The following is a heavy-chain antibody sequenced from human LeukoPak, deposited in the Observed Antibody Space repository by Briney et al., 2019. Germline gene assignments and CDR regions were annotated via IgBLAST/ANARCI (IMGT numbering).Heavy chain of an antibody. D-gene: IGHD3-3*01. CDR2: INPNSGGT. CDR3: ARAYYDFWSGYYKGAGY. V-gene: IGHV1-2*02. J-gene: IGHJ4*02. CDR1: GYTFTGYY. Sequence: ASVKVSCKASGYTFTGYYMHWVRQAPGQGLEWMGWINPNSGGTSYAQKFQGRVTMTRDMSTSTVYMELSSLRSEDTAVYYCARAYYDFWSGYYKGAGYWGQGTLVTVSS.